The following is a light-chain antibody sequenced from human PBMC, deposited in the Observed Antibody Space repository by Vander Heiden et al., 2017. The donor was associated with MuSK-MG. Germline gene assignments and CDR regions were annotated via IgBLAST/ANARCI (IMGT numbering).Light chain of an antibody. CDR1: QSISSW. Sequence: DIQMTQSPSTLSASVGDRVTITCRASQSISSWLAWYQQKPGKAPKLLIYDASRLESGVPSRFSGSGSGTEFTLTISSLQPDDFATYYCQQYNSQSTFGQGTKLEIK. CDR3: QQYNSQST. V-gene: IGKV1-5*01. J-gene: IGKJ2*01. CDR2: DAS.